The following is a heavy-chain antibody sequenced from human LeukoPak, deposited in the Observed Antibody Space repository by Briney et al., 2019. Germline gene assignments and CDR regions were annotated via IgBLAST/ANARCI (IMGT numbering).Heavy chain of an antibody. CDR1: GLTLSSYS. CDR2: ISANGDST. J-gene: IGHJ4*02. CDR3: ARVVDTGYFDF. Sequence: PGGSLRLSCAASGLTLSSYSMHWVRQAPGKGLEYVSAISANGDSTYYANSVEGRLIISRDNSKNTLYLQMGSLRAEDMAVYYCARVVDTGYFDFWGQGTLVTVSS. V-gene: IGHV3-64*01. D-gene: IGHD1-26*01.